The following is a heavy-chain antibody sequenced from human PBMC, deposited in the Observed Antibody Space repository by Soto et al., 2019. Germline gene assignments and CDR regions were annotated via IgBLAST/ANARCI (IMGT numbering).Heavy chain of an antibody. CDR1: GGSVSSGSYY. CDR3: AADSSGWRATPSYSFDY. Sequence: QVQLQESGPGLVKPSETLSLTCTVSGGSVSSGSYYWSWIRQPPGKGLEWIVSIYYTGSTNYNPSLKSRVTISVDTSKNQFSLKLSSVTATDTAVYFCAADSSGWRATPSYSFDYWGQGTLFTVSS. V-gene: IGHV4-61*01. CDR2: IYYTGST. D-gene: IGHD6-19*01. J-gene: IGHJ4*02.